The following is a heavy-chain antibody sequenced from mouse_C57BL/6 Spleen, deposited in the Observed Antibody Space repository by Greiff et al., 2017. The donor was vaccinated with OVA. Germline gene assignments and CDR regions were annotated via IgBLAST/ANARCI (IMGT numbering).Heavy chain of an antibody. J-gene: IGHJ4*01. D-gene: IGHD1-1*01. Sequence: QVQLKESGPELVKPGASVKISCKASGYAFSSSWMNWVKQRPGKGLEWIGRIYPGDGDTNYNGKFKGKATLTADKSSSTAYMQLSSLTSEDSAVSVGASDYYGSSYDAMDYWGQGTSVTVSS. CDR1: GYAFSSSW. CDR3: ASDYYGSSYDAMDY. V-gene: IGHV1-82*01. CDR2: IYPGDGDT.